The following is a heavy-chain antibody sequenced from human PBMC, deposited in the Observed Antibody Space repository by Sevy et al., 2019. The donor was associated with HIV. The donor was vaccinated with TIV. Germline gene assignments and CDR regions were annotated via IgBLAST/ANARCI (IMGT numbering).Heavy chain of an antibody. CDR2: IKRDGSEK. D-gene: IGHD3-3*01. CDR1: GFTFSSYW. J-gene: IGHJ6*02. V-gene: IGHV3-7*03. Sequence: GGSLRLSCAASGFTFSSYWMSWVRQAPGKGLEWVANIKRDGSEKYYVDSVKGRFTISRDNAKNSLYLQMNSLRAEDTAVYYCAKKRGYDFWSGYRVYYYYGMDVWGQGTTVTVSS. CDR3: AKKRGYDFWSGYRVYYYYGMDV.